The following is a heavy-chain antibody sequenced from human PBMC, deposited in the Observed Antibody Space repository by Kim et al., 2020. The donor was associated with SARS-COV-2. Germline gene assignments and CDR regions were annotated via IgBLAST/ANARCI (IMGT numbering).Heavy chain of an antibody. CDR3: AKDRGSGYYWGFDY. CDR1: GFTFDDYA. J-gene: IGHJ4*02. Sequence: GGSLRLSCAASGFTFDDYAMHWVRQAPGKGLEWVSGISWNSGSIGYADSVKGRFTISRDNAKNSLYLQMNSLRAEDTALYYCAKDRGSGYYWGFDYWGQGTLVTVSS. D-gene: IGHD3-22*01. CDR2: ISWNSGSI. V-gene: IGHV3-9*01.